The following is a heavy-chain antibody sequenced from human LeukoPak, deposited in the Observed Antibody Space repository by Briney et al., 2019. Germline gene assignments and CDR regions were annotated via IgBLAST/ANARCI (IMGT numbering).Heavy chain of an antibody. CDR3: ARHFWSGYYTGNPWGYFDY. CDR1: GYSFTSYW. Sequence: HGESLKISCKGSGYSFTSYWIGWVRQMPGKGLEWMGIIYPGDSDTRYSPSFQGQVTISADKSISTAYLQWSSLKASDIAMYSSARHFWSGYYTGNPWGYFDYWGQGTLVTVSS. D-gene: IGHD3-3*01. CDR2: IYPGDSDT. J-gene: IGHJ4*02. V-gene: IGHV5-51*01.